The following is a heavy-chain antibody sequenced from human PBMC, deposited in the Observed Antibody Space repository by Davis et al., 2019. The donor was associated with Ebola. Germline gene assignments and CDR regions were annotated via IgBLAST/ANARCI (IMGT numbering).Heavy chain of an antibody. J-gene: IGHJ3*02. CDR1: SGSISSRDYY. D-gene: IGHD3-22*01. CDR3: ARGGWYYDSSGYYGGAFDI. V-gene: IGHV4-30-4*01. Sequence: SETLSLTCTVSSGSISSRDYYWSWIRQPPGKGLEWIGYVYYNGNTYYNPSLKSRFTISVDTSKNQFSLKLSSVTAADTAVYYCARGGWYYDSSGYYGGAFDIWGQGTMVTVSS. CDR2: VYYNGNT.